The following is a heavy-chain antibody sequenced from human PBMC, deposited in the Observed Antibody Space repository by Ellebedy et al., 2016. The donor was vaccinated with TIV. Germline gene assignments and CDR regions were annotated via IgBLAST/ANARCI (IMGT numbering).Heavy chain of an antibody. D-gene: IGHD2-15*01. J-gene: IGHJ4*02. V-gene: IGHV5-51*01. CDR2: IYPGDSNT. CDR3: VRGPLGYCSGGSCSADY. CDR1: GYSFTSYW. Sequence: PGGSLRLSCKGSGYSFTSYWIGWVRQMAGKGLEWMGNIYPGDSNTAYSPSFQGQVTISADKSISSAYLQWSSLKASDTAIYYCVRGPLGYCSGGSCSADYWGQGTLVTVSS.